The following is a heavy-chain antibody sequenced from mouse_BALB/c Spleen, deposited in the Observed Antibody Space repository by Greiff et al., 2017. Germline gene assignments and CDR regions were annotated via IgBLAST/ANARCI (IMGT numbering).Heavy chain of an antibody. D-gene: IGHD1-1*01. V-gene: IGHV1S56*01. CDR1: GYTFTSYY. J-gene: IGHJ4*01. CDR2: IYPGDGST. Sequence: VQLQQSGPELVKPGASVKMSCKASGYTFTSYYIHWVKQRPGQGLEWIGWIYPGDGSTKYNEKFKGKTTLTADKSSSTAYMLLSSLTSEDSAIYFCAREYYGSSYYAMDYWGQGTSVTVSS. CDR3: AREYYGSSYYAMDY.